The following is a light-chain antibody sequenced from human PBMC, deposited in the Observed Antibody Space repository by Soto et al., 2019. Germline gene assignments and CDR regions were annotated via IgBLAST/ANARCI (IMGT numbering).Light chain of an antibody. J-gene: IGLJ1*01. CDR1: SSDVGGYNY. CDR3: TSYTSSTALV. Sequence: QSALTQPASVSGSPGQSITISCTGTSSDVGGYNYVSWYQQHPGKAPKLMIYEVSNRPSGVSNRFSGSKSGNTASPTISGLQAQDEADYYCTSYTSSTALVFATGTKVTV. CDR2: EVS. V-gene: IGLV2-14*01.